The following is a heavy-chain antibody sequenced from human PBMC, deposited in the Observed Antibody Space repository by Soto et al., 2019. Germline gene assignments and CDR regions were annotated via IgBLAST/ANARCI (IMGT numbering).Heavy chain of an antibody. CDR1: GYSFTSYW. CDR2: IYPGDSDT. V-gene: IGHV5-51*01. CDR3: ARHHGSPGSYFGLDV. D-gene: IGHD6-13*01. J-gene: IGHJ6*02. Sequence: LGESLKISCKGSGYSFTSYWINWVRQMPGKGLEWMGIIYPGDSDTRYSPSFQGQVTISADKSIDTAYLQWRSLKASDTAVYYCARHHGSPGSYFGLDVWGQGTTVTVSS.